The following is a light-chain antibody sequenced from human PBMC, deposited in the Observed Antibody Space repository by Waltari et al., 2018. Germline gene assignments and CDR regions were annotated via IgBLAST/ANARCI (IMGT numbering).Light chain of an antibody. J-gene: IGKJ4*01. V-gene: IGKV1-5*03. Sequence: IQMTQYPPTVPPSEGEKVTIPCRARQSITVWLAWYQQKQGKPPKLLIYKASTLETGVPSRFTGSGSGTEFTLTITSLQPDDFATYFCQQYDADSALTFGEGTQVEMK. CDR3: QQYDADSALT. CDR1: QSITVW. CDR2: KAS.